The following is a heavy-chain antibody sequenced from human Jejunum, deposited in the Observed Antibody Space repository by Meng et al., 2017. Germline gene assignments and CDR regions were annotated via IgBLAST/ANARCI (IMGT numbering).Heavy chain of an antibody. CDR1: GFDFHDHA. J-gene: IGHJ6*02. CDR2: INFNSGTI. V-gene: IGHV3-9*01. Sequence: SLKISCVGSGFDFHDHAMHWVRQAPGKGLEWVSGINFNSGTIGYADSVKGRFTISRDNDGSSLYLQMNSLKVEDTALYYCAKPSTGGMFLNGLDVWGQGTTVTVSS. D-gene: IGHD4-23*01. CDR3: AKPSTGGMFLNGLDV.